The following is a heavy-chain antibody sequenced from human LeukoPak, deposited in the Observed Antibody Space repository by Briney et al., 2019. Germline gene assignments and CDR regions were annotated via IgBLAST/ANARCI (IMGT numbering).Heavy chain of an antibody. CDR1: GFTFSSYS. V-gene: IGHV3-48*01. D-gene: IGHD3-10*01. J-gene: IGHJ4*02. CDR2: ISSSSSTI. CDR3: ARDKYYYGSGSYVHFDY. Sequence: GGSLRLSCAASGFTFSSYSMNWVRQAPGKGLEWVSYISSSSSTIYYADSVKGRFTISRDNAKNSLYLQMNSLRAEDTAVYYCARDKYYYGSGSYVHFDYWGQGTLVTVSS.